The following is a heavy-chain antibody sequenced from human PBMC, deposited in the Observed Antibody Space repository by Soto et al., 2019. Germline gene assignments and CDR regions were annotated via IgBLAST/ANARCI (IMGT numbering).Heavy chain of an antibody. J-gene: IGHJ3*02. CDR3: ARGHEYGGNSDALDI. V-gene: IGHV1-69*14. D-gene: IGHD4-17*01. CDR2: ILPIFGTA. Sequence: QVQLVQSGAEVKKPGSSVKVSCKASGGTFSTSSINWVRPAPGQRPEWMGNILPIFGTADYAQKFQGRVTITADKSTNTAYMEVRSLLSEDTAVYYCARGHEYGGNSDALDIWGQGTVVTVSS. CDR1: GGTFSTSS.